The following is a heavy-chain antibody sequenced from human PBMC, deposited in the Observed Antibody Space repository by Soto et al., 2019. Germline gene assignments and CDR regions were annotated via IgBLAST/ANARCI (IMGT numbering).Heavy chain of an antibody. CDR1: GFTFSSYK. J-gene: IGHJ6*02. D-gene: IGHD3-22*01. CDR2: ISSSSSYI. V-gene: IGHV3-21*01. Sequence: PGGSLRLSCAASGFTFSSYKMNWVRQAPGKGLEWVSSISSSSSYIYYADSVKGRFTISRDNAKNSLYLQMNSLRAEDTSVYFCARPLRDRNFYHGLAVWGQGTTVTVSS. CDR3: ARPLRDRNFYHGLAV.